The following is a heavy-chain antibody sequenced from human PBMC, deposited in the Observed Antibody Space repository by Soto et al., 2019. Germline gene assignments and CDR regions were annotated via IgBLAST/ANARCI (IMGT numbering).Heavy chain of an antibody. CDR1: GFTFSSYA. J-gene: IGHJ4*02. CDR2: ISYDGSNK. Sequence: VGSLRLSCAASGFTFSSYAMHWVRQAPGHGLEWVAVISYDGSNKYYADSVKGRFTISRDNSKNTLYLQMNSLRAEDTAVYYCARDPPGIAAAGTRYFDYWGQGTLVTVSS. CDR3: ARDPPGIAAAGTRYFDY. D-gene: IGHD6-13*01. V-gene: IGHV3-30-3*01.